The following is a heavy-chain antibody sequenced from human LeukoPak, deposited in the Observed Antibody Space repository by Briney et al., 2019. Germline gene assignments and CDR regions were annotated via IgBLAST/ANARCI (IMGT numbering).Heavy chain of an antibody. V-gene: IGHV3-74*01. J-gene: IGHJ3*02. D-gene: IGHD3-3*01. Sequence: PGGSLRLSCAASGFTFSSCWMHWVRPAPGKGLVWVSRINSDGSATNYADSVKGRFSISRDNATKTLYLQMNSLRAEDTAVYYCASVVGGYYPPVEGFDIWGQGTMVTVSS. CDR1: GFTFSSCW. CDR3: ASVVGGYYPPVEGFDI. CDR2: INSDGSAT.